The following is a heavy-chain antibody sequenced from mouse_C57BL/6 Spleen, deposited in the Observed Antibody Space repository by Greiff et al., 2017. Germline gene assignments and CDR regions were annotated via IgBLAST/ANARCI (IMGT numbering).Heavy chain of an antibody. V-gene: IGHV1-69*01. Sequence: QVQLQQPGAELVMPGASVKLSCKASGYTFTSYWMHWVKQRPGQGLEWIGEIDPSDSYTNYNQKFKGQSTLTVDKSSSTAYMQLSSLTSGDSAVYDCARGYFDYWGQGTTLTVSS. J-gene: IGHJ2*01. CDR3: ARGYFDY. CDR1: GYTFTSYW. CDR2: IDPSDSYT.